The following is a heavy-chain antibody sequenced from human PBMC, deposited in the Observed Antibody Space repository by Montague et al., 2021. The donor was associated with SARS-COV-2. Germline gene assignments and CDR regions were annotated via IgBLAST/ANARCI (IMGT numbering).Heavy chain of an antibody. CDR2: IYYTGST. D-gene: IGHD5-18*01. J-gene: IGHJ3*01. CDR1: GASISNSIYY. V-gene: IGHV4-39*01. CDR3: ARPGRGYSYGLDAFEV. Sequence: SETLSLTCTVSGASISNSIYYWGWIRQPPGKGLEWIGSIYYTGSTYYNPSLKSRVTISMSTSNNQFFLKLTSVTAADTAVYYCARPGRGYSYGLDAFEVWGQGTMVTVSS.